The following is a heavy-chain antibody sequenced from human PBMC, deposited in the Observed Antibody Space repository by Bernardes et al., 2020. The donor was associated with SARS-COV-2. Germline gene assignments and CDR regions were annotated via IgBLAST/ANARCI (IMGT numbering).Heavy chain of an antibody. CDR2: IWYDGSNK. J-gene: IGHJ4*02. V-gene: IGHV3-33*08. CDR1: GFAFTNHG. D-gene: IGHD3-22*01. CDR3: ARFGYDSSGYYGPFDY. Sequence: GGSLRLSCAASGFAFTNHGMHWVRQAPGKGLEWVALIWYDGSNKYYTDSVKGRFTISRDNSKNTVYLQMNSLRAEDTAVYYCARFGYDSSGYYGPFDYWGQGTLVTVSS.